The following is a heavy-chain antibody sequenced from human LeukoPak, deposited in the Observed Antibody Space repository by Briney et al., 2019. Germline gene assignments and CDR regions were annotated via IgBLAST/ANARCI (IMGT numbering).Heavy chain of an antibody. J-gene: IGHJ4*02. Sequence: GESLKISCAASGFPFSDYWMDWVRQAPGKGMEWVANIKQDGSEQYYADSVKGRFTISRDNAKNSLYLQMNSLRAEDTAVYYCSRSLDYWGQGALVTVSS. CDR1: GFPFSDYW. V-gene: IGHV3-7*01. CDR2: IKQDGSEQ. CDR3: SRSLDY.